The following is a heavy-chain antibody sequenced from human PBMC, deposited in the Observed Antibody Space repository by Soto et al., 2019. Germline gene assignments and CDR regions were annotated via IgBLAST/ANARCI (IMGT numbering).Heavy chain of an antibody. V-gene: IGHV5-10-1*01. Sequence: GESLKISCKGSGYSFSTYWIGWVRQMPGKGLEWMGRIDPSDSYTNYSPSFQGHVTISADKSISTAYLQWSSLKASDTAMYYCARHVVGARGWVEEPLWGQGTLVTVSS. CDR3: ARHVVGARGWVEEPL. J-gene: IGHJ4*02. D-gene: IGHD1-1*01. CDR1: GYSFSTYW. CDR2: IDPSDSYT.